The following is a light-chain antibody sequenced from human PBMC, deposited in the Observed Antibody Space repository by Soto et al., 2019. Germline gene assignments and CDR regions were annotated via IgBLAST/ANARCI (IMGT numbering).Light chain of an antibody. V-gene: IGKV1-5*03. CDR2: KAS. J-gene: IGKJ5*01. CDR1: QSIDTW. Sequence: DIQMTQSPSTLSASVGDRVIITCRASQSIDTWLAWHQQKPGKAPKLLISKASSLESGVPSRFSGSGSGTEFTLTISSLQPDDFATYYCQQYNSYSYTFGQGTRLEIK. CDR3: QQYNSYSYT.